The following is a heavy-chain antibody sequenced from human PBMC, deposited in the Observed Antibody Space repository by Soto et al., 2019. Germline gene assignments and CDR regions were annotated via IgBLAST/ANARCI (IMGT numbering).Heavy chain of an antibody. J-gene: IGHJ5*02. CDR3: ARGPRYCSTTTCFSGVTWFDP. Sequence: ASVKVSCKASGYTFTSYGISWVRQAPGQGLEWMGWISSYNGNTNYAQKVQGRVTMTTDTSTSTTYMELRSLRSDDTAVYYCARGPRYCSTTTCFSGVTWFDPWGQGTLVTASS. V-gene: IGHV1-18*04. D-gene: IGHD2-2*01. CDR2: ISSYNGNT. CDR1: GYTFTSYG.